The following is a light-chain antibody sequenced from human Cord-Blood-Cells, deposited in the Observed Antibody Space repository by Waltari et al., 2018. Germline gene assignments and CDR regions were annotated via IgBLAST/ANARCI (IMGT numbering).Light chain of an antibody. CDR2: AAS. V-gene: IGKV1-39*01. J-gene: IGKJ1*01. CDR3: QPSYSTPRT. CDR1: QSSSSY. Sequence: DIQMTQSPSSLSASVGDRVTITCPASQSSSSYFNWYQQKPGKAPKRLISAASSLQSGVPSRFIGSGAGTDFTRTISSLQPEDFATYFCQPSYSTPRTFGQGTKVDIK.